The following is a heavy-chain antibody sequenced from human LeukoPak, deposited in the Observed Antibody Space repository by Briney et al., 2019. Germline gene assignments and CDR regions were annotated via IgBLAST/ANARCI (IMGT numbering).Heavy chain of an antibody. CDR1: GFTFSNYA. V-gene: IGHV3-23*01. Sequence: GGSLRLSCAASGFTFSNYALGWVRQAPGKGLEWVSTICGSGSCTYYADSVKGRFTISRDNSRNTLSLQMNSLRVEDAALYYCAKHDLSGSHFVYWGQGTLVTVSS. J-gene: IGHJ4*02. CDR3: AKHDLSGSHFVY. D-gene: IGHD3-10*01. CDR2: ICGSGSCT.